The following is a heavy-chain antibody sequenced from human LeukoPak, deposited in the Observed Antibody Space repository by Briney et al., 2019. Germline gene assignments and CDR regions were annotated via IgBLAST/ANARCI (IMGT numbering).Heavy chain of an antibody. CDR3: AKDQMLGGSGWSNFDY. CDR1: GFTFSGYA. CDR2: ISGSGGST. V-gene: IGHV3-23*01. J-gene: IGHJ4*02. Sequence: GGSLRLSCAASGFTFSGYAMSWVRQAPGKGLEWVSAISGSGGSTYYADSVKGRFTISRDNSKNTLYLQMNSLRAEDTAVYYCAKDQMLGGSGWSNFDYWGRGTLVTVSS. D-gene: IGHD6-19*01.